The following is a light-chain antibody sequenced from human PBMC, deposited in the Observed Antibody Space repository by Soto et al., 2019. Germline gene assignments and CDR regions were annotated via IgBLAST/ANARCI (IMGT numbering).Light chain of an antibody. CDR1: QSVSRY. CDR3: QQSSDWPST. J-gene: IGKJ4*01. CDR2: DAS. Sequence: EIVLTQSPATLSLSPGERATLSCRASQSVSRYLAWYQQKPGQAPRLLIYDASNRATVIPARFSGRGSGTDFTLTISSLQPQDFAVYYCQQSSDWPSTFGGRTKMQIK. V-gene: IGKV3-11*01.